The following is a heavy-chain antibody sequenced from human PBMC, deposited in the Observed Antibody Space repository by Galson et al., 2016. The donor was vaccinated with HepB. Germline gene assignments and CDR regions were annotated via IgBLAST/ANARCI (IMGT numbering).Heavy chain of an antibody. D-gene: IGHD6-6*01. CDR3: AKKEGVAARNHYYSYHGMDV. Sequence: SCKASGYTFTTYGISWVRQAPGQGLEWMGWISPYSGNTNYAQKFQGRVTMSTDTSTSTAYMELRSLRSDDTAVYYCAKKEGVAARNHYYSYHGMDVWGRGTTVTASS. CDR2: ISPYSGNT. CDR1: GYTFTTYG. J-gene: IGHJ6*02. V-gene: IGHV1-18*01.